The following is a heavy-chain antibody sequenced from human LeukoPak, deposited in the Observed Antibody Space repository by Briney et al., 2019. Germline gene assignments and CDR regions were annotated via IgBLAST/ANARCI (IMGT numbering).Heavy chain of an antibody. CDR2: LSSSGCNK. D-gene: IGHD6-19*01. J-gene: IGHJ4*02. V-gene: IGHV3-48*03. CDR1: GFTFSAYE. Sequence: GGSLRLSCAASGFTFSAYEMNWVRQAPGKGLEWVSYLSSSGCNKYYADSVKGRFTISRDNAKKSIYLQMNSLRAEDTAVYYCARVYSSGWSYWGQGTLVTVSS. CDR3: ARVYSSGWSY.